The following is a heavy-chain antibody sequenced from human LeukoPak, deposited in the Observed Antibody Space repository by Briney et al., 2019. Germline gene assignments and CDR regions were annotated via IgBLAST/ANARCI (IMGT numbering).Heavy chain of an antibody. J-gene: IGHJ4*02. CDR2: IYGGDSDI. CDR3: TRGSGEIHY. Sequence: GESLKISCKGSGYTFTSYWIGWVRQMPGKGLEWMGIIYGGDSDIRYSPSFQGQVTISADKSINTAYLQWSSLKVSDTAMYYCTRGSGEIHYWGQGTLVTVSS. V-gene: IGHV5-51*01. D-gene: IGHD2-15*01. CDR1: GYTFTSYW.